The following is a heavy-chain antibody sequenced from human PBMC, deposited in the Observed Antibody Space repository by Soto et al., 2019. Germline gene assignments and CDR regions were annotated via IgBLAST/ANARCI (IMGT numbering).Heavy chain of an antibody. Sequence: PGGSLRLSCAASGFTFSSYGMHWVRQAPGKGLEWVAVIWYDGSNKYYADSVKGRFTISRDNSKNTLYLQMNSLRAEDTAVYYCARDLRFRANSERRNYYGMDVWGQGTTVTSP. V-gene: IGHV3-33*01. CDR2: IWYDGSNK. J-gene: IGHJ6*02. D-gene: IGHD3-9*01. CDR1: GFTFSSYG. CDR3: ARDLRFRANSERRNYYGMDV.